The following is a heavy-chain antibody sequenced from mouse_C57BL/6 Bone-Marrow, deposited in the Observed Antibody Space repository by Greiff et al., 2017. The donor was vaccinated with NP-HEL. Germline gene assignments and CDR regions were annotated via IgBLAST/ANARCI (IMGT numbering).Heavy chain of an antibody. CDR2: INPNNGGT. CDR1: GYTFTDYY. J-gene: IGHJ4*01. CDR3: APSYDYDGYYAMDY. Sequence: VQLQQSGPELVKPGASVKISCKASGYTFTDYYMNWVKQSHGKSLEWIGDINPNNGGTSYNQKFKGKATLTVDKSSSTAYMELRSLTSEDSAVYYCAPSYDYDGYYAMDYWGQGTSVTVSS. D-gene: IGHD2-4*01. V-gene: IGHV1-26*01.